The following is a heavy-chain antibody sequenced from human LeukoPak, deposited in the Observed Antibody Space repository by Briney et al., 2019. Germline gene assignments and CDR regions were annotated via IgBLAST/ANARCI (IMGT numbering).Heavy chain of an antibody. J-gene: IGHJ3*02. D-gene: IGHD1-26*01. V-gene: IGHV3-53*01. CDR1: GFTVSSNY. CDR2: IYSGGST. Sequence: PGRSLRLSCAASGFTVSSNYMSWVRQAPGKGLEWVSIIYSGGSTFYADSVKGRFTISRDNSKNTLYLQMNSLRAEDMAVYYCARGGSYLSAFDIWGQGTTVTVSS. CDR3: ARGGSYLSAFDI.